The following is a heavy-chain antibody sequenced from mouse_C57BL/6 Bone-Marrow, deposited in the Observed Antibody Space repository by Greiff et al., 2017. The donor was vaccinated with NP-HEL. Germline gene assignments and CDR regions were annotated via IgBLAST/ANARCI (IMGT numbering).Heavy chain of an antibody. J-gene: IGHJ1*03. V-gene: IGHV1-82*01. Sequence: QVQLQQSGPELVKPGASVKISCKASGYAFSSSWMNWVKQRPGKGLEWIGRIYPGDGDTNYNGKFKGKATLTADKSSSTAYMQLSSLTSEDSAVYFCARPGYYYGSSYWYFDVWGTGTTVTVSS. D-gene: IGHD1-1*01. CDR2: IYPGDGDT. CDR1: GYAFSSSW. CDR3: ARPGYYYGSSYWYFDV.